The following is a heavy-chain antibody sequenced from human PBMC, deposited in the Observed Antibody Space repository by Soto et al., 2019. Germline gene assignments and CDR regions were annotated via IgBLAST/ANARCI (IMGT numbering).Heavy chain of an antibody. CDR1: GFAFRNYA. CDR3: AKDRTVAARNFDY. Sequence: GSLRLSCAASGFAFRNYAMHWVRQAPGKGLEWVSSISTSIDATYYADSVKGRFTISRDDSKNTLYLQMNSLRAEDSAVYYCAKDRTVAARNFDYWGQGTQVTVSS. CDR2: ISTSIDAT. D-gene: IGHD6-6*01. J-gene: IGHJ4*02. V-gene: IGHV3-23*01.